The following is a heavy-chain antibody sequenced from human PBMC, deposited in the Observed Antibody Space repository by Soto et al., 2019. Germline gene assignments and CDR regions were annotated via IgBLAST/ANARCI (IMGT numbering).Heavy chain of an antibody. CDR2: INTDGGSS. D-gene: IGHD2-2*01. CDR3: AREAGYCRRTSCYRRAFDA. V-gene: IGHV3-74*03. CDR1: GFTFSGHW. Sequence: EVQLVESGGDLVQPGGSLSLSCAASGFTFSGHWMHWVRQVPGKGLELVSRINTDGGSSAYADSVKGRFAISRDNAKNTLYLQMNGLRAEDTAVYYCAREAGYCRRTSCYRRAFDAWGQGTTVTVSS. J-gene: IGHJ3*01.